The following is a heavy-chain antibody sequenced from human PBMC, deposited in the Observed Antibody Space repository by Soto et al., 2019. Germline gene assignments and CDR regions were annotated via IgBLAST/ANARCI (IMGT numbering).Heavy chain of an antibody. V-gene: IGHV3-23*01. CDR3: AKATTNGGWLNPFDS. Sequence: EVQLLESGGGLVQPGGSLRLSCAASGFSFVNYAMNWVRQAPGKGLEWVSGLSGSGTSTYYADSVKGRFTISRDNSRDTLFMRMNSLTADDPAVYYCAKATTNGGWLNPFDSWGQGALVTVSS. CDR1: GFSFVNYA. CDR2: LSGSGTST. D-gene: IGHD6-19*01. J-gene: IGHJ4*02.